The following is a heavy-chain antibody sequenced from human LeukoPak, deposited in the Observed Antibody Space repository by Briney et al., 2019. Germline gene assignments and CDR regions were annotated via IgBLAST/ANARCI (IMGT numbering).Heavy chain of an antibody. D-gene: IGHD3-10*01. CDR1: GYTFTGYY. J-gene: IGHJ5*02. Sequence: ASVKVSCKASGYTFTGYYMHWVRQAPGQGLEWMGWINPNSGGTSYAQKFQGRVTVTRDTSISTAYMELSRLRSDDTAVYYCARGRNTMVRGVIDWFDPWGQGTLVTVSS. CDR3: ARGRNTMVRGVIDWFDP. V-gene: IGHV1-2*02. CDR2: INPNSGGT.